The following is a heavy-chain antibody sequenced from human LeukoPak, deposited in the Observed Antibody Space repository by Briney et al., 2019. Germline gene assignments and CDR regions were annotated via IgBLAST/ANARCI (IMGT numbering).Heavy chain of an antibody. CDR3: ARDIAVAGLTDDAFDI. Sequence: GGSLRLSCAASGFTFSTYGMHWVRQAPGKGLEWVAVISYDGSNKYYADSVKGRFTISRDNSKNTLYLQMNSLRAEDTAVYYCARDIAVAGLTDDAFDIWGQGTMVTVSS. CDR1: GFTFSTYG. D-gene: IGHD6-19*01. J-gene: IGHJ3*02. V-gene: IGHV3-30*19. CDR2: ISYDGSNK.